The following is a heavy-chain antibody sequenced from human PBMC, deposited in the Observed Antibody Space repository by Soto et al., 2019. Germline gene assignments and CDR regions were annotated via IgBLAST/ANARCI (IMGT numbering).Heavy chain of an antibody. V-gene: IGHV3-23*01. Sequence: VGSLRLSCAASGFTFSSYAMSWVRQAPGKGLEWVSVISGSGGSTYYADSVEGRFTISRDNSKNTLYLQMNSLRAEDTAVYYCAKPPIKQMVITSGYFDLWGRGTLVTVSS. CDR1: GFTFSSYA. D-gene: IGHD3-22*01. CDR2: ISGSGGST. CDR3: AKPPIKQMVITSGYFDL. J-gene: IGHJ2*01.